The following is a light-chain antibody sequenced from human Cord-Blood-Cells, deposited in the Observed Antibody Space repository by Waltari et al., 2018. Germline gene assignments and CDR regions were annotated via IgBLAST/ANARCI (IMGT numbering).Light chain of an antibody. V-gene: IGLV4-69*01. J-gene: IGLJ3*02. Sequence: QLVLTQSPSASASLGASVKLTCTLSSGHSSYAIAWHQRQPGKGPRYLMKLNSDGSHSKGDGIPDRCSGSSSGAERYLTISSLQAEDEADYYCQTWGTGIRVFGGGTKLTVL. CDR1: SGHSSYA. CDR2: LNSDGSH. CDR3: QTWGTGIRV.